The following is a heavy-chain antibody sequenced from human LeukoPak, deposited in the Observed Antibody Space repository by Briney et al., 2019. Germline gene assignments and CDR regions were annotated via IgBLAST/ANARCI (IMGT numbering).Heavy chain of an antibody. CDR1: GGSISSADY. CDR3: VRREDYRGVGY. J-gene: IGHJ4*02. D-gene: IGHD4-11*01. CDR2: IYRSGST. V-gene: IGHV4-38-2*01. Sequence: SETLSLTCAVSGGSISSADYGGWNRQPPGAGLEWIGSIYRSGSTYYNPSLKSRVTISVDASKNQFSLKLSSVTAADTAVYYCVRREDYRGVGYWGQGTLVTVSS.